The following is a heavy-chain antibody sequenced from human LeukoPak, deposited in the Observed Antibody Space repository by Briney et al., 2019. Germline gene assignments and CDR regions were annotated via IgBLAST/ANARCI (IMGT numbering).Heavy chain of an antibody. CDR3: ARSHYEYAFDI. Sequence: SETLSLTCTVSGGSISSYYWSWIRQPPGKGLEWIGYIYYSGSTNYNPSLKSRVTISVDTSKNQFSLKLSSVTAADTAVYYCARSHYEYAFDIWGQGTMVTVSS. CDR2: IYYSGST. CDR1: GGSISSYY. J-gene: IGHJ3*02. D-gene: IGHD4-11*01. V-gene: IGHV4-59*01.